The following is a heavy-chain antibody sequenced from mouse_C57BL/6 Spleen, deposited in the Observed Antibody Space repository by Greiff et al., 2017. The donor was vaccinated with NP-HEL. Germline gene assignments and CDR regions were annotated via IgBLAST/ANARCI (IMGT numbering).Heavy chain of an antibody. CDR2: IDPEDGET. CDR3: ARDGNYLDDAMDY. J-gene: IGHJ4*01. Sequence: EVKLVESGAELVKPGASVKLSCTASGFNIKDYYMHWVKQRTEQGLEWIGRIDPEDGETKYAPKFQGKATKTADTSSNTAYLQLSSLTSEDTAVYYCARDGNYLDDAMDYWGQGTSVTVSS. D-gene: IGHD2-1*01. CDR1: GFNIKDYY. V-gene: IGHV14-2*01.